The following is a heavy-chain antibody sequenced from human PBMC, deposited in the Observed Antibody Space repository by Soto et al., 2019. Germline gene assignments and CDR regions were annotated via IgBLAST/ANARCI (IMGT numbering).Heavy chain of an antibody. J-gene: IGHJ6*02. Sequence: QITLKESGPTLVKPTQTLTLTCTFSGFSLSTSGVGEAWIRQPPGKALEWLALIYWDDDKRYRPSLETRLTVTKDTSKNQVVVSMTNMDSVDTATYYCAYLPCSGGSCYWFSYSGMDVWGQGTTVTVSS. CDR1: GFSLSTSGVG. V-gene: IGHV2-5*02. CDR2: IYWDDDK. CDR3: AYLPCSGGSCYWFSYSGMDV. D-gene: IGHD2-15*01.